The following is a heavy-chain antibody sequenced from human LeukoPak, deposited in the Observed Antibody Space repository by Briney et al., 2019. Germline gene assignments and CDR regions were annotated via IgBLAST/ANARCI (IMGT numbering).Heavy chain of an antibody. Sequence: GGSLRLSCAASGFTFSNAWMSWVRQAPGKGLEWVGRIKSKTDGGTTDYATPVKGRFTISRDDSKNTLYLQMNSLKTEDTAVYYCTTIPTGDYYYMDVWGKGTTVTVSS. CDR3: TTIPTGDYYYMDV. V-gene: IGHV3-15*01. CDR2: IKSKTDGGTT. CDR1: GFTFSNAW. D-gene: IGHD2-21*01. J-gene: IGHJ6*03.